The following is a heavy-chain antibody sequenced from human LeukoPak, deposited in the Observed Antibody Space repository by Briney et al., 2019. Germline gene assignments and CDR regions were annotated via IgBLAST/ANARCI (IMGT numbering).Heavy chain of an antibody. V-gene: IGHV3-9*01. J-gene: IGHJ3*02. CDR3: AKDILLQQLEAFDI. CDR1: GFTFEDYA. Sequence: GGSLRLSCAASGFTFEDYAMHWVRQAPGKGLEWVSGISWNSGSIGYADSVKGRFTISRDNAKNSLYLRMNSLRAEDTALYYCAKDILLQQLEAFDIWGQGTMVTVSS. CDR2: ISWNSGSI. D-gene: IGHD6-13*01.